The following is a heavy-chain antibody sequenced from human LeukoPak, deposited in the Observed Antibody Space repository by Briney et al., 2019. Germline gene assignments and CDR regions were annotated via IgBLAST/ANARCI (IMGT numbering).Heavy chain of an antibody. Sequence: ASVKVSCKASGGTFSSYAISWVRQAPGQGLEWMGGIIPIFGTANYAQKFQGRVTITADESTSTAYMVLSSLRSEDTAVYYCARFIYDILTGPAAWFVDDYWGQGTLVTVSS. CDR1: GGTFSSYA. V-gene: IGHV1-69*01. J-gene: IGHJ4*02. CDR2: IIPIFGTA. D-gene: IGHD3-9*01. CDR3: ARFIYDILTGPAAWFVDDY.